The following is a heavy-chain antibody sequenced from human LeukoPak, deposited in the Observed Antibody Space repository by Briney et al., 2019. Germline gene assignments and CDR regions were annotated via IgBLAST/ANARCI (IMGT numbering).Heavy chain of an antibody. CDR1: GGSISSSSNY. CDR2: IYYSGIT. D-gene: IGHD6-13*01. Sequence: SETLSLTCTVSGGSISSSSNYWGWIRQPPGKGLEWIGSIYYSGITYYNPSLKSRVTISVDTSKNQFSLKLSSVTAADTAVYYCARQGSLTAAGTPQTLYYFDCWGQGTLVTVSS. V-gene: IGHV4-39*01. CDR3: ARQGSLTAAGTPQTLYYFDC. J-gene: IGHJ4*02.